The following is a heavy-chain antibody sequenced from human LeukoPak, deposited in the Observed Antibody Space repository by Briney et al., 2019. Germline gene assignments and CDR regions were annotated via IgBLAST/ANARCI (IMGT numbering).Heavy chain of an antibody. V-gene: IGHV1-46*01. CDR3: ARDSAMVRARPYYFDY. J-gene: IGHJ4*02. CDR2: INPSGGST. CDR1: GYTFTSYY. D-gene: IGHD3-10*01. Sequence: ASVKVSCKASGYTFTSYYIHWVRQAPGQGLEWMGIINPSGGSTSYAQKFQGRVTMTRDTSTSTVYMELSSLRSEDTAVYYCARDSAMVRARPYYFDYWGQGTLVTVSP.